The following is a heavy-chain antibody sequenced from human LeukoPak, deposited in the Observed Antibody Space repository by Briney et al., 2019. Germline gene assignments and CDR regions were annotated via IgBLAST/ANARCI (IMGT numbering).Heavy chain of an antibody. Sequence: PSETLSLTCTVSGGSISSGYYWGWIRQPPGKGLEWIGSIYHSGSTYYNPSLKSRVTISVDTSKNQFSLKLSSVTAADTAVYYCARQGDILTGYDWGQGTLVTVSS. D-gene: IGHD3-9*01. CDR2: IYHSGST. J-gene: IGHJ4*02. CDR3: ARQGDILTGYD. CDR1: GGSISSGYY. V-gene: IGHV4-38-2*02.